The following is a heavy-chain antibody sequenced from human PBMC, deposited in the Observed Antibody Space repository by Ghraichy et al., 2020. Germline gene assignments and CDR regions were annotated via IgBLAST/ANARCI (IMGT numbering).Heavy chain of an antibody. CDR1: GFSFGDYV. J-gene: IGHJ6*03. CDR3: TSHSWDSSGWYYYYYMDV. Sequence: GGSLRLSCTASGFSFGDYVMSWFRQAPGKGLEWVGFIRSKAYGCTTEYAAAVKGRFTITRDDSKSIAYLQMNSLKTEDTAVYDYTSHSWDSSGWYYYYYMDVWGKGTTVAVSS. D-gene: IGHD6-19*01. V-gene: IGHV3-49*03. CDR2: IRSKAYGCTT.